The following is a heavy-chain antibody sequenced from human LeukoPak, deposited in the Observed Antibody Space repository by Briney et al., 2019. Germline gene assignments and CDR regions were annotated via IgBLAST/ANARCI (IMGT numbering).Heavy chain of an antibody. J-gene: IGHJ3*02. Sequence: ASVKVSCKASGYTFTSYYMHWVRQAPGQGLEWMGIINPSGGSTSYAQKFQGRVTMTRDMSTSTVYMELSSLRSEDTAVYYCASDTVGATGPDAFDIWGQGTMVTVSS. CDR2: INPSGGST. V-gene: IGHV1-46*01. CDR1: GYTFTSYY. D-gene: IGHD1-26*01. CDR3: ASDTVGATGPDAFDI.